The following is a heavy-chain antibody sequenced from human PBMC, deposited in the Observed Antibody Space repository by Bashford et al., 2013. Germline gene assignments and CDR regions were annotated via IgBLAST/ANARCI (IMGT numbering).Heavy chain of an antibody. D-gene: IGHD2-21*01. CDR2: IYPGDSDT. CDR3: ARDGAYCGGDCRSGYFDL. CDR1: GYSFTSYW. V-gene: IGHV5-51*01. Sequence: GESLKISCKGSGYSFTSYWIGWVRQMPGKGLEWMGIIYPGDSDTRYSPSFQGQVTISADKSISTAYLQWSSLKASDTAVYYCARDGAYCGGDCRSGYFDLWGRGTLVTVSS. J-gene: IGHJ2*01.